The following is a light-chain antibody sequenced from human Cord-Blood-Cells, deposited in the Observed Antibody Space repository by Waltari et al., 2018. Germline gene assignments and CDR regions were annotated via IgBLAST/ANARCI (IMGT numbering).Light chain of an antibody. CDR1: QSISSY. Sequence: DIQMTQSPSSLSASVEDRVPIPCRASQSISSYLNWYQQKPGKAPKLLIYAASSLQSGVPSRFSGSGSGTEFTLTISSLQPEDFATYYCQQSYSTPRTFGQGTKREIK. CDR2: AAS. V-gene: IGKV1-39*01. CDR3: QQSYSTPRT. J-gene: IGKJ2*01.